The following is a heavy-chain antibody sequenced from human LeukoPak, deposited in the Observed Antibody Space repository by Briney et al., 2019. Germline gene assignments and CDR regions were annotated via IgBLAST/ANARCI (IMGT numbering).Heavy chain of an antibody. Sequence: ASETLSLTCAVYGGSFSGYYWSWIRQPPGKGLEWIGEINHSGSTNYNPSLKSRVTISVDTPKNQFSLKLSSVTAADTAVYYCARHLTSGWYRTYYFDYWGKGTLVTVSS. V-gene: IGHV4-34*01. CDR2: INHSGST. CDR3: ARHLTSGWYRTYYFDY. CDR1: GGSFSGYY. J-gene: IGHJ4*02. D-gene: IGHD6-19*01.